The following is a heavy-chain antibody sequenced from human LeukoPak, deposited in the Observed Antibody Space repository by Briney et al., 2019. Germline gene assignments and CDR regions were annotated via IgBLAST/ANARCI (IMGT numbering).Heavy chain of an antibody. D-gene: IGHD3-9*01. CDR2: ISGSGGTT. J-gene: IGHJ4*02. Sequence: GGSLRLSCAASGITFSSYAMSWVRQAPGKGLEWVSTISGSGGTTYNADSVKGRFTISRDNSKNTLYLQLNSLRAEDTAVYYCAKGAGNFDWSYHDYWGQGTLVTVSS. CDR1: GITFSSYA. V-gene: IGHV3-23*01. CDR3: AKGAGNFDWSYHDY.